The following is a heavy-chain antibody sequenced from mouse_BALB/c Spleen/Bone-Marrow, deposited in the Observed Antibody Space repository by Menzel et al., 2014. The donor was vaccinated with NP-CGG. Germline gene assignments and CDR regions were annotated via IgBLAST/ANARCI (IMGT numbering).Heavy chain of an antibody. CDR3: ARRYGNYGNFDV. V-gene: IGHV5-9-1*01. Sequence: EVKLVESGGGLVKPGGSLKLSCAASGFTFSTYAMSWVRQTPEKRQEWVATISRGGSYIYYPDSVKGRFTISRDNAKNTLYLQMSSLGSEDTAIYYCARRYGNYGNFDVWGAGTTVTVSS. D-gene: IGHD2-1*01. CDR2: ISRGGSYI. J-gene: IGHJ1*01. CDR1: GFTFSTYA.